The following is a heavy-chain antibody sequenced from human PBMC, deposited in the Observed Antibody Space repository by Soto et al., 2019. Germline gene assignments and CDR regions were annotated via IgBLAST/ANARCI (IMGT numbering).Heavy chain of an antibody. CDR2: IYYSGST. Sequence: QVQLQESGPGLVKPSETLSLTCTVSGGSISSYYWSWIRQPPGKGLEWIGYIYYSGSTNYNPSLKSRVTISVDTSKNQFSLKLSSVTAADTAVYYCARHTQGYCSGGSCYSPFAFDIWGQGTMVTVSS. V-gene: IGHV4-59*08. CDR1: GGSISSYY. J-gene: IGHJ3*02. CDR3: ARHTQGYCSGGSCYSPFAFDI. D-gene: IGHD2-15*01.